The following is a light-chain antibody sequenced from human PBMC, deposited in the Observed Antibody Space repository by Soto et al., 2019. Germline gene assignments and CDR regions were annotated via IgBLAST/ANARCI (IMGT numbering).Light chain of an antibody. V-gene: IGLV1-40*01. CDR3: QSYDSTLSARYV. CDR1: SSNIGGNT. CDR2: GNT. J-gene: IGLJ1*01. Sequence: QSVLTQPPSASGTPGQRVTISCSGSSSNIGGNTVNWYQQLPGTAPKLLIVGNTIRPSGVPDRFSASTSGTSASLAITGLQAEDEGDYYCQSYDSTLSARYVFGTGTKVTVL.